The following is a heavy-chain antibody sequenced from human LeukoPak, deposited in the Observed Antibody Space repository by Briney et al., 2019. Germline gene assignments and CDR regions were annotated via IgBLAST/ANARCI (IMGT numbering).Heavy chain of an antibody. J-gene: IGHJ4*02. CDR1: GFTFSTSD. Sequence: GGSLRLSCAASGFTFSTSDMHWVRQVTGKGLEWVSAIGTGGDTYYPGSVKGRFTISRDNSKNTLYLQMNSLRAEDTAVYYCAKEGSSWDILDYWGQGTLVTVSS. D-gene: IGHD6-13*01. CDR3: AKEGSSWDILDY. V-gene: IGHV3-13*01. CDR2: IGTGGDT.